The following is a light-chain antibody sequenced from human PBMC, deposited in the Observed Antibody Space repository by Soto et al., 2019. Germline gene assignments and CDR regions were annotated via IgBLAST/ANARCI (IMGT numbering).Light chain of an antibody. Sequence: QSVLTQPPSVSGAPGQRVTISCTGSSSNIGAGFDVHWYQQLPGTAPKLLMYANTNRPSGVPDRFSGSKSGTSASLAITGLQAEDEADYYCQSYDNSLSGSYVFGTGTKVTVL. V-gene: IGLV1-40*01. CDR1: SSNIGAGFD. CDR3: QSYDNSLSGSYV. J-gene: IGLJ1*01. CDR2: ANT.